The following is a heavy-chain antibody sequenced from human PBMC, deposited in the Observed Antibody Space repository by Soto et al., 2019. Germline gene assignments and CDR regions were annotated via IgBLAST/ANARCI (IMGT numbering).Heavy chain of an antibody. Sequence: ASVKVSCKASGYTLTSYDINWVRQATGQGLEWMGWMNPSSGSTSYAQKFQGRVTMTRDTSTSTVYMEVSSLRSEDTAVYYCAREMYTTRGSPFDYWGQRTLVTVSS. D-gene: IGHD3-16*01. CDR3: AREMYTTRGSPFDY. J-gene: IGHJ4*02. CDR1: GYTLTSYD. V-gene: IGHV1-8*01. CDR2: MNPSSGST.